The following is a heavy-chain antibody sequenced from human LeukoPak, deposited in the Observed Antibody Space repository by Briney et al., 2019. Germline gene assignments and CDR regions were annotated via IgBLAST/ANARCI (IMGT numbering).Heavy chain of an antibody. V-gene: IGHV3-21*01. CDR3: AREDSGDYATKTFDL. J-gene: IGHJ2*01. Sequence: GGSLRLSCAGSGFTFSRYSMSWVRQAPGKGLEWVSSISSSSSFIYYADSVKGRFTISRDNAKNSLYLQMTSLRAEDTAVYYCAREDSGDYATKTFDLWGRGTLVTVSS. CDR2: ISSSSSFI. D-gene: IGHD4-17*01. CDR1: GFTFSRYS.